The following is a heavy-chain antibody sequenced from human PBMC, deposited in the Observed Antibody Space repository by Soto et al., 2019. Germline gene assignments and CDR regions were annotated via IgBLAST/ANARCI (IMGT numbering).Heavy chain of an antibody. CDR1: GFSFSTYG. CDR2: VSGGSGVT. CDR3: TRWNGSVDR. D-gene: IGHD1-1*01. J-gene: IGHJ5*02. V-gene: IGHV3-23*01. Sequence: EMQLLESGGGLVQPGGSLILSCVVSGFSFSTYGVTWVRQAPGKGLEWVCGVSGGSGVTHDTDSVKGRFTISGDDSKNQVYLQMHSLRGEDTSVYYCTRWNGSVDRWGQGTLVTVSS.